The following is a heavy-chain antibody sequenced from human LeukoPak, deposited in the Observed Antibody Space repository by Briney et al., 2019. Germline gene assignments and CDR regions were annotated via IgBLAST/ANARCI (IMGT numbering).Heavy chain of an antibody. CDR1: GGTFSSYA. CDR2: IIPIFGTA. J-gene: IGHJ3*02. V-gene: IGHV1-69*01. Sequence: GSSVKVSCKASGGTFSSYAISWVRQAPGQGLEWMGGIIPIFGTANYAQKFQGRVTITADESTSTAYMELSNLRSEDTAVYYCARAFRGGGRDDDAFNIWGQGTMVTVSS. CDR3: ARAFRGGGRDDDAFNI. D-gene: IGHD2-15*01.